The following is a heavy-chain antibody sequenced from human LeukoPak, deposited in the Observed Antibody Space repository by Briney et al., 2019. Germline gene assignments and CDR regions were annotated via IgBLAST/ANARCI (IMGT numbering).Heavy chain of an antibody. CDR3: AIMHPYYDGSGYWVQ. Sequence: PGGSLRLSCAASGFTFSSYAMSWVRQAPGKGLEWVSGISTSGGSTSYADSVKGRFATSRDNPRNPLYMQMNSLRAEDTGVYYCAIMHPYYDGSGYWVQWGQGTLVTVSS. D-gene: IGHD3-22*01. V-gene: IGHV3-23*01. CDR2: ISTSGGST. J-gene: IGHJ4*02. CDR1: GFTFSSYA.